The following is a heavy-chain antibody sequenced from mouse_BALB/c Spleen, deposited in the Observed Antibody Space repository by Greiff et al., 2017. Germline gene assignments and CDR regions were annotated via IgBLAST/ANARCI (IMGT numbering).Heavy chain of an antibody. J-gene: IGHJ1*01. CDR1: GFTFSSYA. Sequence: EVKLVESGGGLVKPGGSLKLSCAASGFTFSSYAMSWVRQSPEKRLEWVAEISSGGSYTYYPDTVTGRFTISRDNAKNTLYLEMSSLRSEDTAMYYCARVYFDVWGAGTTVTVSS. CDR2: ISSGGSYT. V-gene: IGHV5-9-4*01. CDR3: ARVYFDV.